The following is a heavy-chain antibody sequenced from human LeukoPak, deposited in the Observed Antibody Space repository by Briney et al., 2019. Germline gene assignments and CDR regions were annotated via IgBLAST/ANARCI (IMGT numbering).Heavy chain of an antibody. Sequence: PSETLSLTCAVSGGSISSGGYSWSWIRQPPGKGLEWIGYIYHSGSTYYNPSLKSRVTISVDRSKNQFSLKLSSVTAADTTVYYCARDVGSANNWFDPWGQGTLVTVSS. CDR1: GGSISSGGYS. V-gene: IGHV4-30-2*01. J-gene: IGHJ5*02. CDR2: IYHSGST. D-gene: IGHD3-10*01. CDR3: ARDVGSANNWFDP.